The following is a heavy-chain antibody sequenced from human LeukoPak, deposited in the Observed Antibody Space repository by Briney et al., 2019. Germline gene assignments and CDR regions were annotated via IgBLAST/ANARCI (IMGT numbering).Heavy chain of an antibody. D-gene: IGHD1-26*01. CDR2: ITGSSSST. CDR1: GFAFSTYA. J-gene: IGHJ4*02. V-gene: IGHV3-23*01. Sequence: GGSLRLSCAASGFAFSTYAMSWVRQAPGKGLEWVAAITGSSSSTYYTDSVKGRFTISRDNPQNTLYLQMNSLRAEDTAVYYCAKTGGSYPYYFDYWGQGNLVTVSS. CDR3: AKTGGSYPYYFDY.